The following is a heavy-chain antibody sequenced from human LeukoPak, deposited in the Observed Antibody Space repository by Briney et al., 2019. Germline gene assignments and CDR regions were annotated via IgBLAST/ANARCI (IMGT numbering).Heavy chain of an antibody. CDR2: IKSDGRT. D-gene: IGHD4-17*01. Sequence: GGSLRLSCAASGFTLSSYWMHWVRQAPGKGLVWVSRIKSDGRTNYADSVKGRFTISRDNAKNTVSLQMNSLRAEDTGVYYCARGLRNDYGDYGPDYWGQGTLVTVSS. CDR1: GFTLSSYW. J-gene: IGHJ4*02. V-gene: IGHV3-74*01. CDR3: ARGLRNDYGDYGPDY.